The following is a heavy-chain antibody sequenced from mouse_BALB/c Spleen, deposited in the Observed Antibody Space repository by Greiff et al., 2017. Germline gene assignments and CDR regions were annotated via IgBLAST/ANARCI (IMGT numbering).Heavy chain of an antibody. J-gene: IGHJ4*01. Sequence: EVKLMESGGGLVKPGGSLKLSCAASGFTFSSYAMSWVRQTPEKGLEWVASISSGGSTYYPDSVKGRFTISRDNARNILYLQMSSLRSEDTAMYYCARDYGPYAMDYWGQGTSVTVSS. CDR3: ARDYGPYAMDY. D-gene: IGHD1-1*02. CDR2: ISSGGST. V-gene: IGHV5-6-5*01. CDR1: GFTFSSYA.